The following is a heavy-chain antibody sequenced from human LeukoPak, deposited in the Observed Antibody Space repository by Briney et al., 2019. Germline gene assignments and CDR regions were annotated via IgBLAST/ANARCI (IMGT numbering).Heavy chain of an antibody. Sequence: SETLSLTCNVSGGSLNNYYWSCIPQPPGKGREWLGYVYYSGNTNYNPSLKSRVTISVDTSMSQSSLKLTSVTAADTAVYYCASGRGGGGSSNTWFDPWGQGTLVTVSS. CDR3: ASGRGGGGSSNTWFDP. D-gene: IGHD2-15*01. CDR2: VYYSGNT. CDR1: GGSLNNYY. J-gene: IGHJ5*02. V-gene: IGHV4-59*01.